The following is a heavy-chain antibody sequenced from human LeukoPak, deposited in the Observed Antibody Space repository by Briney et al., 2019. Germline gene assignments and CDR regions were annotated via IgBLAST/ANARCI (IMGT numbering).Heavy chain of an antibody. CDR2: ISAYNGNT. J-gene: IGHJ6*02. V-gene: IGHV1-18*01. CDR1: GYTFTSYG. Sequence: ASVKVSCKASGYTFTSYGISWVRQAPGQGLEWMGWISAYNGNTNYAQKFQGRVTMTRDTSISTAYMELSRLTSDDTAVYYCARDELWNGYYSVNYNYYGMDVWGQGTTVTVSS. D-gene: IGHD3-3*01. CDR3: ARDELWNGYYSVNYNYYGMDV.